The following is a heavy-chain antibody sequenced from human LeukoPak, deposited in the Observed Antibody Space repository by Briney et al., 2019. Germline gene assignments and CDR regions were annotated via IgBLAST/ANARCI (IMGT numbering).Heavy chain of an antibody. D-gene: IGHD3-9*01. CDR1: GYTFTSYD. CDR3: ARGLLRYFDWEPDY. J-gene: IGHJ4*02. CDR2: MNPNSGNT. Sequence: ASVKVSCKASGYTFTSYDINWVRQAPGQGLEWMGWMNPNSGNTGYAQKFQGRVTMTRNTSISTAYMELSSLRSEDTAVYYCARGLLRYFDWEPDYWGQGTLVTVSS. V-gene: IGHV1-8*01.